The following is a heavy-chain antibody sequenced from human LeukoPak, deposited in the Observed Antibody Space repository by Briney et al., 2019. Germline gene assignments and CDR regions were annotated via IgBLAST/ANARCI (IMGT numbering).Heavy chain of an antibody. Sequence: SETLSLTCTVSGGSISSSSYYWGWIRQPPGKGLEWIGSIYFSGTTYYNPSLKSRVTISVDTSESQFSLKLNSVTAADTAVYYCARLLLYYYYIDVWGKGTTVTVSS. V-gene: IGHV4-39*01. CDR1: GGSISSSSYY. J-gene: IGHJ6*03. CDR3: ARLLLYYYYIDV. CDR2: IYFSGTT.